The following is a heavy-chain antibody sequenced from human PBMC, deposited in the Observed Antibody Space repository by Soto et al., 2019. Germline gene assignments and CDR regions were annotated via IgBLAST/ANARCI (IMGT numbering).Heavy chain of an antibody. CDR1: GFTFSNDW. Sequence: EVQLVESGGGLVQPGGSLRLSCAASGFTFSNDWMHWVRQAAGKGLVWVSRINMDGSSTNYADSVKDRFTISRDNAKNTLYLQMNSLRVDDTAIYFCARGPRGVYGNDYWRQGALVPVSS. CDR2: INMDGSST. V-gene: IGHV3-74*01. J-gene: IGHJ4*02. CDR3: ARGPRGVYGNDY. D-gene: IGHD2-8*02.